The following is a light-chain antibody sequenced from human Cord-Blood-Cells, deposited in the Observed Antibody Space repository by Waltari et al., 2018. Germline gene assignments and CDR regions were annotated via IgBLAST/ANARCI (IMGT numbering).Light chain of an antibody. CDR2: DVS. CDR1: SSDVGGYNY. V-gene: IGLV2-14*01. J-gene: IGLJ3*02. CDR3: SSYTSSSNWV. Sequence: QSALTQPASVSGSPGRSITISCTGTSSDVGGYNYVSWYQQHPGKAPKLMIYDVSKRPSGVSNRFSGSKSGNTASLTISGLQAEDEADYYCSSYTSSSNWVFGGGTKLTVL.